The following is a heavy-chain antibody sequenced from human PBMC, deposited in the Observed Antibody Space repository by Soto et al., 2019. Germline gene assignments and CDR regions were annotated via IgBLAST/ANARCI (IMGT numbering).Heavy chain of an antibody. J-gene: IGHJ4*02. V-gene: IGHV3-9*01. CDR1: GFTFDDYA. Sequence: EVQLVESGGGLVQPGRSLRLSCAASGFTFDDYAMHWVRQAPGKGLEWVSGISWNSGSIGYADSVKGRFTISRDNTMNSHYLQMNSLRAADTALYYCAKSGGPGSFFAYWGQGTLVTVSS. D-gene: IGHD2-15*01. CDR3: AKSGGPGSFFAY. CDR2: ISWNSGSI.